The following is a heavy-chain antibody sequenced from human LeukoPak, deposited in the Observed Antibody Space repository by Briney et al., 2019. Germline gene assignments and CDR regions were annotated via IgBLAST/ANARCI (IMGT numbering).Heavy chain of an antibody. CDR2: IIPILGIA. CDR1: GGTFSSYA. V-gene: IGHV1-69*04. J-gene: IGHJ4*02. Sequence: SVKVSCKASGGTFSSYAISWVRQAPGQGLEWMGRIIPILGIANYAQKFQGRVTITADKSTSTAYMELSSLRSDDTAVYYCARIAVAGKYFDYWGQGTLVTVSS. CDR3: ARIAVAGKYFDY. D-gene: IGHD6-19*01.